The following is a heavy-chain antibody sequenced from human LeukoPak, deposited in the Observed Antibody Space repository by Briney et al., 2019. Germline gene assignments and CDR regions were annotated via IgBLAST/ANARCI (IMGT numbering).Heavy chain of an antibody. CDR1: GFTFSSYA. D-gene: IGHD3-10*01. Sequence: PVGSLRLSCAASGFTFSSYAMSWVRQAPGKGLEWVSAISGSGGSTYYADSVKGRFTISRDNSKNTLYLQMNSLRAEDTAVYYCAKGGVLLWFGGNDYWGQGTLVTVSS. V-gene: IGHV3-23*01. J-gene: IGHJ4*02. CDR3: AKGGVLLWFGGNDY. CDR2: ISGSGGST.